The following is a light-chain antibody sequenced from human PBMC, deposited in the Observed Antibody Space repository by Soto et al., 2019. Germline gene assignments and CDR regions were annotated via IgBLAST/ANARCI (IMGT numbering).Light chain of an antibody. V-gene: IGKV1-39*01. J-gene: IGKJ4*01. CDR3: QQTYSTPLT. CDR1: QSINSH. Sequence: DIQMTQSPPSLSASVGDRVTITCRASQSINSHLNWYQQKPGKAPNLLIYAASNLQSGVPARFSGSGSGTDFTLAITTLQTEDFATYSCQQTYSTPLTFGGGTKVDIK. CDR2: AAS.